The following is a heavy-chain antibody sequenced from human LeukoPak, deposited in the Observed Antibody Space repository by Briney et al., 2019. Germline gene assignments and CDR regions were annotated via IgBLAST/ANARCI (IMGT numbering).Heavy chain of an antibody. D-gene: IGHD6-19*01. J-gene: IGHJ4*02. CDR3: AREGIAVALDY. CDR2: ISWNSGFI. Sequence: PGGSLRLSCAASGFTFDDYAMHWVRQAPGKGLEWVSGISWNSGFIGYADSVKGRFTISRDNAKNSLYLQMNRLRAEDTAVYYCAREGIAVALDYWGQGTLVTVSS. V-gene: IGHV3-9*01. CDR1: GFTFDDYA.